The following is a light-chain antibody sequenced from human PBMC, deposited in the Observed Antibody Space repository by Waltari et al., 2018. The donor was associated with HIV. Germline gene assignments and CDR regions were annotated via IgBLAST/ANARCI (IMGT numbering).Light chain of an antibody. CDR3: QQSYSTPPVT. J-gene: IGKJ3*01. CDR2: AAS. V-gene: IGKV1-39*01. CDR1: QSISSY. Sequence: DIQMTQSPSSLSASVGDRVTITCRASQSISSYLNWYPQKPGKAPNLLIYAASSLQSGVPSRFSGSGTGTDFTLTISSLQPEDFATYYCQQSYSTPPVTFGPGTKVDIK.